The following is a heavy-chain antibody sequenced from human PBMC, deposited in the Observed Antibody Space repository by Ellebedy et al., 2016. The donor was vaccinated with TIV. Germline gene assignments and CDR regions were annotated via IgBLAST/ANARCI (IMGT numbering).Heavy chain of an antibody. CDR2: ISDDGFST. J-gene: IGHJ4*01. D-gene: IGHD6-19*01. Sequence: GESLKISCAASGFTVSSNYMSWARQAPGKGLEWVSGISDDGFSTYNADSVKGRFTISRDNSKNTLYLQMNSLRVEDAAVYYCAKGGGSGWYMYPIDYWGHGTLVTVSS. CDR1: GFTVSSNY. CDR3: AKGGGSGWYMYPIDY. V-gene: IGHV3-23*01.